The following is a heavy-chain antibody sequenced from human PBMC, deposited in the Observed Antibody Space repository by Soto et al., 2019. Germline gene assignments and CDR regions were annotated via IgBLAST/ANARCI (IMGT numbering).Heavy chain of an antibody. CDR2: IYYSGST. D-gene: IGHD2-15*01. V-gene: IGHV4-31*03. CDR1: GGSISSGGYY. J-gene: IGHJ4*02. CDR3: ARGVIVVVAQHYFDY. Sequence: QVQLQESGPGLVKPSQTLSLTCTVSGGSISSGGYYWSWIRQHPGKGLEWIGYIYYSGSTYYNPSLKRRVTISVDTSKNQFSLKLSSVTAADTAVYYCARGVIVVVAQHYFDYWGQGTLVTVSS.